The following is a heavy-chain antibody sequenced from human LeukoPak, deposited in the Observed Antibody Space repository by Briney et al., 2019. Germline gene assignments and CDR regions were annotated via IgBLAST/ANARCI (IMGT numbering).Heavy chain of an antibody. D-gene: IGHD1-1*01. J-gene: IGHJ6*03. CDR2: IYTSGST. CDR1: GGSISSRSYY. V-gene: IGHV4-61*02. Sequence: SETPSLTCTVSGGSISSRSYYWIWIRQPAGKGLEWIGRIYTSGSTNYNPSLKSRVTISVDTSKNQFSLKLSSVTAADTAVYYCARGAGTYYYYMDVWGKGTTVTLSS. CDR3: ARGAGTYYYYMDV.